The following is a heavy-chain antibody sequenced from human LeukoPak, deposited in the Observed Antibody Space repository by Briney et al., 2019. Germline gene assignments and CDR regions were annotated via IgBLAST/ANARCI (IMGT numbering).Heavy chain of an antibody. V-gene: IGHV4-39*01. CDR1: GGSISSSSYY. CDR2: IFYSGST. D-gene: IGHD7-27*01. J-gene: IGHJ4*02. CDR3: ARHNWGSVFDY. Sequence: SETLSLTCTVSGGSISSSSYYWGWIRQAPGKGLEWIGSIFYSGSTYFNPSLKSRVTISVDTSKNQFSLKLSSVTAADTAVYYCARHNWGSVFDYWGQGTLVTVSS.